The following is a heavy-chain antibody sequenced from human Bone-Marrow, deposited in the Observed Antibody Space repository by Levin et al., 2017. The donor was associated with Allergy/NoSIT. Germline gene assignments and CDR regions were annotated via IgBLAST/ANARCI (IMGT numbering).Heavy chain of an antibody. CDR3: ARGHTKGVVVVAARWFDP. CDR1: GGSFSGYY. Sequence: PGGSLRLSCAVYGGSFSGYYWSWIRQPPGKGLEWIGEINHSGSTNYNPSLKSRVTISVDTSKNQFSLKLSSVTAADTAVYYCARGHTKGVVVVAARWFDPWGQGTLVTVSS. D-gene: IGHD2-15*01. V-gene: IGHV4-34*01. CDR2: INHSGST. J-gene: IGHJ5*02.